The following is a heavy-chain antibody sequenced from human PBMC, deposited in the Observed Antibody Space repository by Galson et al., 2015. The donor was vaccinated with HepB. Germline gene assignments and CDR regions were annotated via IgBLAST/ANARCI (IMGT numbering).Heavy chain of an antibody. CDR3: ASARRYYDFWSGYLADAFDI. D-gene: IGHD3-3*01. V-gene: IGHV1-8*01. J-gene: IGHJ3*02. Sequence: SVKVSCKASGYTFTSYDINWARQATGQGLEWMGWMNPNSGNTGYAQKFQGRVTMTRNTSISTAYMELSSLRSEDTAVYYCASARRYYDFWSGYLADAFDIWGQGTMVTVSS. CDR1: GYTFTSYD. CDR2: MNPNSGNT.